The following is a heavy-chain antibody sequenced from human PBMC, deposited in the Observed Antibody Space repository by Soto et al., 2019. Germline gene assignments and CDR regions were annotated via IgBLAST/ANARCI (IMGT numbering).Heavy chain of an antibody. CDR1: GFTFSSYA. V-gene: IGHV3-23*01. CDR3: AKAMFSSSPAAAGSFDY. D-gene: IGHD3-10*01. J-gene: IGHJ4*02. CDR2: IGGTDGKT. Sequence: EVQLLESGGDLVQPGGSLRLSCAASGFTFSSYAMSWVGQAPGKGLEWVAAIGGTDGKTYYADSVKGRFTISRDNSENTLYLQMSRLRAEDTAVYFCAKAMFSSSPAAAGSFDYWGQGALVTVSS.